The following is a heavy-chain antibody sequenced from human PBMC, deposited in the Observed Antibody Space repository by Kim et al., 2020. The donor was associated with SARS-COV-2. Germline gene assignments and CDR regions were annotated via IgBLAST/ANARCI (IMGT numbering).Heavy chain of an antibody. D-gene: IGHD2-15*01. CDR3: ATCHGGICYH. Sequence: SETLSLTCTVSGDSITVYSWNWIRQPPGKGLEWIGYVYYIGRTNYNPSLKSRVTISVDTSKNQFSLKLNSVTAADTAVYYCATCHGGICYHWGQGTLVTVSS. CDR1: GDSITVYS. CDR2: VYYIGRT. J-gene: IGHJ4*02. V-gene: IGHV4-59*08.